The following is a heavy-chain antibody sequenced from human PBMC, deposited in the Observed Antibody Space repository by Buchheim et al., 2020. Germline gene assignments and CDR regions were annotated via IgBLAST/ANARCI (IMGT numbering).Heavy chain of an antibody. V-gene: IGHV1-69*06. CDR2: IIPVFGTL. CDR3: ARGDDL. J-gene: IGHJ2*01. D-gene: IGHD3-16*01. Sequence: QLVQSEAEVKRPGSSVKVSCRASGGTFSSAVIGWVRHAPGHGLEWMGGIIPVFGTLNYAQKFQGRLSIAAARSTSTVYMELSSLTSDDTAVYFCARGDDLWGRGTL. CDR1: GGTFSSAV.